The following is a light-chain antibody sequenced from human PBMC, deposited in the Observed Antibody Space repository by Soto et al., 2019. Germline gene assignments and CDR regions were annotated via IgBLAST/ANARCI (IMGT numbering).Light chain of an antibody. Sequence: IQLTQSPSSLSASVGDRVTITCRASQGISSYLAWYQQKPGKAPRLLISAASTLQSGVPSRFSGSGSGTDFALTISSLQPEDFATYYCQQLKSYVTFGQGTRLEIK. CDR1: QGISSY. V-gene: IGKV1-9*01. J-gene: IGKJ5*01. CDR3: QQLKSYVT. CDR2: AAS.